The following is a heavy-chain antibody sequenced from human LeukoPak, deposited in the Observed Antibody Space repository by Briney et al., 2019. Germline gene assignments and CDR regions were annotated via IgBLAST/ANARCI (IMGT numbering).Heavy chain of an antibody. Sequence: SGGSLRLSCAASGFTFSSYWMHWVRQAPGKGLVWVTRIKSDGSSTSYADSVKGRFTISRDNAKNTLYLQMNSLRAEDTAVYYCAKARVSNIDYWGQGTLVTVSS. CDR1: GFTFSSYW. V-gene: IGHV3-74*01. CDR3: AKARVSNIDY. D-gene: IGHD2/OR15-2a*01. J-gene: IGHJ4*02. CDR2: IKSDGSST.